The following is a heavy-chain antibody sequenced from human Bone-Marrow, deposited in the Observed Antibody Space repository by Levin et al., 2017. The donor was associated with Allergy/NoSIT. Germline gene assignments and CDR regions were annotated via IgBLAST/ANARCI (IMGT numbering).Heavy chain of an antibody. CDR1: GASISNSDYH. CDR2: IYNSGST. Sequence: SQTLSLTCSVSGASISNSDYHWTWLRQPPGKGLELVGFIYNSGSTYYNPSLKSRLFISGDTSKNQFSLNLRSVTAADTAVYYCARVRRRDGYNFERSFDFWGQGTLVAVSS. V-gene: IGHV4-30-4*01. J-gene: IGHJ4*02. CDR3: ARVRRRDGYNFERSFDF. D-gene: IGHD5-24*01.